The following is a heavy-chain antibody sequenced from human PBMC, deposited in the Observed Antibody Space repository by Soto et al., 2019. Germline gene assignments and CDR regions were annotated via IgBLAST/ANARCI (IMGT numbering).Heavy chain of an antibody. J-gene: IGHJ4*02. CDR1: GGTFSSYA. Sequence: GASVKVSCKASGGTFSSYAISWVRQAPGQGLEWMGGIIPIFGTANYAQKFQGRVTITADESTSTAYMELSSLRSEDTAVYYCARAIVDTAMVYYFDYWGQGTLVTVSS. D-gene: IGHD5-18*01. V-gene: IGHV1-69*13. CDR3: ARAIVDTAMVYYFDY. CDR2: IIPIFGTA.